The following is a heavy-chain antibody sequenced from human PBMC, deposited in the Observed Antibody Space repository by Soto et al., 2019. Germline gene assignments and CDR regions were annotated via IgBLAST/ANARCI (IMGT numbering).Heavy chain of an antibody. CDR2: IYYSGST. CDR3: VNQGRWLQFGHAFDI. V-gene: IGHV4-39*01. CDR1: GGSISSSSYY. J-gene: IGHJ3*02. Sequence: SETLSLTCTVSGGSISSSSYYWGWIRQPPVKGLEWIGSIYYSGSTYYNPSLKSRVTISEDTPKNKFSLKLCYVTAADTAVYYCVNQGRWLQFGHAFDIWGQGTMVTVSS. D-gene: IGHD5-12*01.